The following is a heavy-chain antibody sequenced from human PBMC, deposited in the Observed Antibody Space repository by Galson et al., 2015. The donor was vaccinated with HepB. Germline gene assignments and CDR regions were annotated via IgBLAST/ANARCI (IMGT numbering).Heavy chain of an antibody. CDR2: IKPTPNGGAT. Sequence: SLRLSCAASGFTASDVWMNWIRQAPGKGLEWVGRIKPTPNGGATDYAAPVKGRFTVSRDDSKNTLYLEMNSLKTEDTAFYFCTAGSQWEQLGSWGQGTLVTVSS. CDR3: TAGSQWEQLGS. V-gene: IGHV3-15*01. CDR1: GFTASDVW. J-gene: IGHJ4*02. D-gene: IGHD1-26*01.